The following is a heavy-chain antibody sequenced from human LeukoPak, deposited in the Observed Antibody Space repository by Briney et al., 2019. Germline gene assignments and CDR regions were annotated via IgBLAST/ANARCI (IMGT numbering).Heavy chain of an antibody. J-gene: IGHJ4*02. CDR2: IHDIGST. V-gene: IGHV4-59*01. Sequence: MASETLSLTCTVSGGSISSYYWSWVRQPPGKGLEWIGYIHDIGSTNYNPSLKSRVTIPADTSRNEFSLKLSSVTAADTAVYYCARGGRYGNLNDYWGQGTLVTVSS. CDR1: GGSISSYY. CDR3: ARGGRYGNLNDY. D-gene: IGHD5-18*01.